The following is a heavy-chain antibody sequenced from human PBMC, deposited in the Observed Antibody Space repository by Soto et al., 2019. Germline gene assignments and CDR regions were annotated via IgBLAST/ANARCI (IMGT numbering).Heavy chain of an antibody. CDR2: ITRSGDST. CDR1: GFTFGSHG. Sequence: GGSLILSCAVSGFTFGSHGMSWVRQAPGMGLEWVSGITRSGDSTHYADSVKGRFTISRDNAKNTLYLQMNSLRAEDTAVYYCAKDRIGGGYWGQGTLVTVSS. V-gene: IGHV3-23*01. J-gene: IGHJ4*02. D-gene: IGHD2-15*01. CDR3: AKDRIGGGY.